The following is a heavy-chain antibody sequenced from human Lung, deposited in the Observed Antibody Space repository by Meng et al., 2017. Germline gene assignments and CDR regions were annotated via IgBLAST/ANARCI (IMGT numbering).Heavy chain of an antibody. CDR3: ARGPTTMAHDFDY. D-gene: IGHD4-11*01. CDR1: GGSFSDYY. V-gene: IGHV4-34*01. J-gene: IGHJ4*02. Sequence: QVPLQQWGAGLLKPPETLSLTCVVSGGSFSDYYWSWIRQPPGKGLEWIGEINHSGSTNYNPSLESRATISVDTSQNNLSLKLSSVTAADSAVYYCARGPTTMAHDFDYWGQGTLVTVSS. CDR2: INHSGST.